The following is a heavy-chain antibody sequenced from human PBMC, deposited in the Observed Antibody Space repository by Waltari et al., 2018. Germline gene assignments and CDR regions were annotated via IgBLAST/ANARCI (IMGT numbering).Heavy chain of an antibody. D-gene: IGHD5-18*01. CDR3: ARMPHVHTAMVKLSCGMDF. Sequence: VHVVPSGAEVKKPGCSGKVSCKASGGTVSSYAISWARLARGQGLEWMGGNITNIGTANYDPTFQGRVTMTVDASTSPVSMELSSVTAADTAVYYCARMPHVHTAMVKLSCGMDFWGQGTLVTVSS. J-gene: IGHJ4*02. CDR1: GGTVSSYA. CDR2: NITNIGTA. V-gene: IGHV1-69*01.